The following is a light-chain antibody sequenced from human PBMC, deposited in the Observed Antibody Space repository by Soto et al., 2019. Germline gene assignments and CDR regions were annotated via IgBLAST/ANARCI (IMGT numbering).Light chain of an antibody. J-gene: IGLJ3*02. CDR3: CSYAAYNKWM. Sequence: QLVLTQPPSVSGAPGQRVTISCSGSSSNIGAGYDVNWYRQLPGTAPKLLIYGNSDRPSGVPDRFSGSKSGSTASLTISGLQAEDEANYYCCSYAAYNKWMFGGGTKVTVL. CDR2: GNS. CDR1: SSNIGAGYD. V-gene: IGLV1-40*01.